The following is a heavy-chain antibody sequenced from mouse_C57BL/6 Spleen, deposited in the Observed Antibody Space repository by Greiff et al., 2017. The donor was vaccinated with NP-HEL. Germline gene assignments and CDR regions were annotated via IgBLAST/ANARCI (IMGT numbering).Heavy chain of an antibody. CDR1: GYTFTSYW. J-gene: IGHJ1*03. V-gene: IGHV1-69*01. D-gene: IGHD1-1*01. CDR3: ARTFITTVVDWYFDV. CDR2: IDPSDSYT. Sequence: VQLQQPGAALVMPGASVKLSCKASGYTFTSYWMHWVKQRPGQGLEWIGEIDPSDSYTNYNQKFKGKSTLTVDKSSSTAYMQLSSLTSEDSAVYYCARTFITTVVDWYFDVWGTGTSVTVSS.